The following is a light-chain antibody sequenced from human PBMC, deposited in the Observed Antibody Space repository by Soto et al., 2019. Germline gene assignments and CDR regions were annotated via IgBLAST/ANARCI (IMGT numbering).Light chain of an antibody. V-gene: IGLV2-14*01. CDR3: SSYTSSSTLAYV. J-gene: IGLJ1*01. CDR1: SSDVGGYNY. CDR2: EVS. Sequence: QSALTQPASVSGSPGQSITISCTGTSSDVGGYNYVSWYQQHPGKAPKLMIYEVSNRPSGVSNRFSDSKSGNTASLTISGRQAEDEADYYCSSYTSSSTLAYVFGTGTKLTVL.